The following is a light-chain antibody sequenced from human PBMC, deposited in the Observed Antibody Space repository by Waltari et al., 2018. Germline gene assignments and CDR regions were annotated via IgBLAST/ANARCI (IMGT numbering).Light chain of an antibody. Sequence: QSALTQPPSASGSPGQSVTISCTGTSRYVGRYHHVSWYQQHPGKAPKLMIYEVSKRPSGVPARLSGSKSGNTASLTVSGLQAEDEADYYCSSYAGSNNVVFGGGTKLTVL. CDR2: EVS. V-gene: IGLV2-8*01. CDR3: SSYAGSNNVV. J-gene: IGLJ2*01. CDR1: SRYVGRYHH.